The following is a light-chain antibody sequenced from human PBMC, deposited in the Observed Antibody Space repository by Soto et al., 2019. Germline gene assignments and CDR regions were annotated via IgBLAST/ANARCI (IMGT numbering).Light chain of an antibody. J-gene: IGLJ1*01. Sequence: QSALTQPAPVSGSPGESITVSCNGTSRDVGTYIYVSWYQQHPRKAPKLLIYEVNNRPSGVSNRFSGSKSGNTASLTISGLQTEDESDYYCCSYTISNTPLVFGTGTKVTVL. CDR1: SRDVGTYIY. CDR3: CSYTISNTPLV. CDR2: EVN. V-gene: IGLV2-14*01.